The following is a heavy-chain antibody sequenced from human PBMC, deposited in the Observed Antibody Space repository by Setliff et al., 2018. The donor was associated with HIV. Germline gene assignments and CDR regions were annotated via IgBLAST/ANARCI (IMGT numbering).Heavy chain of an antibody. D-gene: IGHD4-17*01. CDR3: ARSRTTVTTSVDY. Sequence: ASVKVSCKASGYTFSSYDINWVRQATGQGLEWMGWMNPNSGNTGYAQKFQGRVTMTRDTSISTAYMELSSLGSEDTAVYYCARSRTTVTTSVDYWGQGTLVTVSS. J-gene: IGHJ4*02. CDR2: MNPNSGNT. V-gene: IGHV1-8*02. CDR1: GYTFSSYD.